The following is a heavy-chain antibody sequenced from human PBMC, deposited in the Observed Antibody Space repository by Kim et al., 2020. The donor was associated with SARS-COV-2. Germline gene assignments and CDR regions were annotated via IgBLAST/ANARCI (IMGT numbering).Heavy chain of an antibody. V-gene: IGHV3-49*04. CDR1: GFTFGDYT. J-gene: IGHJ4*02. CDR2: IRRKAYGATT. D-gene: IGHD6-6*01. Sequence: GGSLRLSCTASGFTFGDYTVSWVRQAPGKGLEWVSFIRRKAYGATTEYAASVNGRFTISRDDSKSIAYLQMNSLKTEDTAVYYCTRATGDSSSSGSLAYWGQGTLVTVSS. CDR3: TRATGDSSSSGSLAY.